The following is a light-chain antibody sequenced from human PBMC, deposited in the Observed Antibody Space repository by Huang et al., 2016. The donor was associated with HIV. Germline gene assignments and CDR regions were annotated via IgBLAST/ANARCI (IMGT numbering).Light chain of an antibody. V-gene: IGKV3-20*01. Sequence: EIVLTQSPATLSLSPGKRATLPCRASQTVTSNYLAWYQQKPGQAPKLLIYGASSRATGIPDRFSGSGSGTEFTLTINNLAPEDFVVYFCQQYVTSPPTFGQGGKVDIK. CDR3: QQYVTSPPT. J-gene: IGKJ2*01. CDR2: GAS. CDR1: QTVTSNY.